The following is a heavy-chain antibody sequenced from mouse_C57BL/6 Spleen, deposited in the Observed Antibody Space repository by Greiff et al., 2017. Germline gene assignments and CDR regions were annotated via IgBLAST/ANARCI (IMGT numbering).Heavy chain of an antibody. CDR2: INYDGSST. D-gene: IGHD1-1*01. CDR1: GFTFSDYY. CDR3: AREIYHYFDY. J-gene: IGHJ2*01. V-gene: IGHV5-16*01. Sequence: VQRVASEGGLVQPGSSMQLSCTASGFTFSDYYMAWVRQVPEKGLEWVANINYDGSSTYYLDSLKSRFIISRDNAKNILYLQMSSLKSEDTATYYCAREIYHYFDYWGQGTTLTVSS.